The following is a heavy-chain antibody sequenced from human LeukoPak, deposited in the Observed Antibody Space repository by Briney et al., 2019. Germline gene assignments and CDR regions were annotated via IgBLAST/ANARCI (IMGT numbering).Heavy chain of an antibody. CDR3: ARDMWNWFDP. Sequence: GGSLRLSCAASGFTFSRYWMSWVRQAPGKGLEWVANIKQDGSEKYYVDSVKGRFTISRDNTKNSLYLQMNSLRAEDTAVYYCARDMWNWFDPWGQGTLVTVSS. J-gene: IGHJ5*02. D-gene: IGHD2-21*01. V-gene: IGHV3-7*05. CDR1: GFTFSRYW. CDR2: IKQDGSEK.